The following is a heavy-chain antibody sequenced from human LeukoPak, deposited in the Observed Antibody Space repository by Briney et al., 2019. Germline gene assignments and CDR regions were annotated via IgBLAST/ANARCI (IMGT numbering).Heavy chain of an antibody. CDR2: TSGNGGKT. V-gene: IGHV3-23*01. D-gene: IGHD6-25*01. CDR1: GFXFSTYA. CDR3: AKDGGYYFDY. J-gene: IGHJ4*02. Sequence: PGGSLRLSCVASGFXFSTYAISWVRQAPGKGLEWVSATSGNGGKTYYADSVKGRFTISRDNSKNTLYLQMSSLRAEDTAVYYCAKDGGYYFDYWGQGTLVTVSS.